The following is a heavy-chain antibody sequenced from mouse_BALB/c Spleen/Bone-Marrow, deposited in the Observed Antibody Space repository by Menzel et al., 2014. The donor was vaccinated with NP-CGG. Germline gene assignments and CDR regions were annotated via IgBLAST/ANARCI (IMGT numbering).Heavy chain of an antibody. CDR2: ISNGGGST. CDR1: GFTFSSYT. Sequence: EVKVVESGGGLVQPGGSLKLSCAASGFTFSSYTVSWVRQTPEKRLEWVAYISNGGGSTYYPATVKGRFTISTDTATNTLSLQKSSLKSEEEAVYYCGRGPGLRWTMDYWGQGTPVTVSS. V-gene: IGHV5-12-2*01. D-gene: IGHD3-1*01. J-gene: IGHJ4*01. CDR3: GRGPGLRWTMDY.